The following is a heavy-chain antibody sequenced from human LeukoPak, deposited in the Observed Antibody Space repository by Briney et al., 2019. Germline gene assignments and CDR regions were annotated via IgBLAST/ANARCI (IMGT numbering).Heavy chain of an antibody. CDR2: ISGSGGST. D-gene: IGHD6-19*01. J-gene: IGHJ3*02. Sequence: GGSLRLSCAASGFTFSSYAMSWVRQAPGKGLEWVSAISGSGGSTYYADSVKGRFTISRDNSKNTLYLQMNSLRAEDTAVYYCARDSSGWYHAFDIWGQGTMVTVSS. V-gene: IGHV3-23*01. CDR1: GFTFSSYA. CDR3: ARDSSGWYHAFDI.